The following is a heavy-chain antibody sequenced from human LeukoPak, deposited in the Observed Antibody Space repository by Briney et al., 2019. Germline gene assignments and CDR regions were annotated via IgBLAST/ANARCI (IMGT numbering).Heavy chain of an antibody. CDR2: IKSKTGGGTR. CDR1: GLSFSNAW. Sequence: KAGGSLRLSCAASGLSFSNAWMNWVRQAPGKGLEWVGRIKSKTGGGTRDYAARVKGRFTISRDDSKGTVYLQMNSLKTEDTAMYYCATDLLSSSSAIPLQYYSYYYYMDVWGKGTTVTVSS. J-gene: IGHJ6*03. CDR3: ATDLLSSSSAIPLQYYSYYYYMDV. V-gene: IGHV3-15*01. D-gene: IGHD6-6*01.